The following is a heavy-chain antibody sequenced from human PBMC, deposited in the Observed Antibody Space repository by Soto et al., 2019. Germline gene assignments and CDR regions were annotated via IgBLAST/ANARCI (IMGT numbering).Heavy chain of an antibody. J-gene: IGHJ4*02. V-gene: IGHV3-33*01. CDR1: GFTFSSYG. CDR2: IWYDGSNK. D-gene: IGHD6-13*01. CDR3: ARVGSSWCFDY. Sequence: QVQLVESGGGVGQPGRSLRLSCAASGFTFSSYGMHWVRQAPGKGLEWVAVIWYDGSNKYYADSVKGRFTISRDNSKNTLYLQMNSLRAEDTAVYYCARVGSSWCFDYWGQGTLVTVSS.